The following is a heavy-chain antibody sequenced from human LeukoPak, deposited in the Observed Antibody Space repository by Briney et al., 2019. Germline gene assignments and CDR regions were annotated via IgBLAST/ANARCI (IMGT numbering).Heavy chain of an antibody. J-gene: IGHJ4*02. CDR2: IYPGDSDT. CDR1: GYSFTSYW. CDR3: ARRSDYGDYGPYYFDY. V-gene: IGHV5-51*01. Sequence: GESLKISCKGSGYSFTSYWIGWVRQMPGKGLEWMGIIYPGDSDTRYSPSFQGQVTISADKSISTAYLQWSSLKASDTAMYYCARRSDYGDYGPYYFDYWGQGTLGTVSS. D-gene: IGHD4-17*01.